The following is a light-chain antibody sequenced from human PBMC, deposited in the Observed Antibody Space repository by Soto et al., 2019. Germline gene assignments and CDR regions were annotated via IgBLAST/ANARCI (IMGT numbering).Light chain of an antibody. CDR3: QQYGPALYT. CDR1: ESVESNY. CDR2: APS. V-gene: IGKV3-20*01. Sequence: EIVLTQSPGTLSLSPGETATLSCRASESVESNYLAWYHQKPGQAPRLRLYAPSSRAPCIPDRFSGSGSGRDFTLSISRLEPEDFAVYYFQQYGPALYTFSQWTKLEVK. J-gene: IGKJ2*01.